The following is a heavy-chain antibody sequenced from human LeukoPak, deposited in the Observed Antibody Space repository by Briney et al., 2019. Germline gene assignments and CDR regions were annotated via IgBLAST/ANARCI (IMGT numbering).Heavy chain of an antibody. Sequence: SETLSLTCTVSGGSISSYYWSWLRQPPGKGLEGIGYIYYSGSTNYNPSLKSRVTISVDTSKNQFSLKLSSLTAADTAVYYCARVGDIVVVPAAMPEDWFDPWGQGTLVTVSS. D-gene: IGHD2-2*01. CDR1: GGSISSYY. CDR3: ARVGDIVVVPAAMPEDWFDP. CDR2: IYYSGST. V-gene: IGHV4-59*01. J-gene: IGHJ5*02.